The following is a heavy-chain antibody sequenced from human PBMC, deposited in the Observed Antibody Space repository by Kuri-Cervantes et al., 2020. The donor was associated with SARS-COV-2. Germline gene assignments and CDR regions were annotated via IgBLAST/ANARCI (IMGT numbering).Heavy chain of an antibody. Sequence: GESLKISCTASGFTFSNYAMSWVRQAPGKGLDWVSAISDTGSHTYYADSVKGRFTISRDNSKNTLSLQMSSLRAEDTALYYCAKSPFRFGESPFDDWGLGTLVTVSS. D-gene: IGHD3-10*01. J-gene: IGHJ4*02. CDR3: AKSPFRFGESPFDD. V-gene: IGHV3-23*01. CDR2: ISDTGSHT. CDR1: GFTFSNYA.